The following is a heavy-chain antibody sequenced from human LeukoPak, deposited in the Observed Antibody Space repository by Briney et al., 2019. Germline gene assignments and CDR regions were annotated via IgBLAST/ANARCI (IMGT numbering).Heavy chain of an antibody. CDR1: GFTFSSSW. V-gene: IGHV3-74*01. CDR2: INSDGSST. CDR3: ARETGGRLVAGWFDP. D-gene: IGHD2-15*01. J-gene: IGHJ5*02. Sequence: GGSLRLSCAASGFTFSSSWMTWVRQAPGKGLVWVSRINSDGSSTSYADSVKGRFTISRGNAKNTLYLQMNSLRAEDTAVYYCARETGGRLVAGWFDPWGQGTLVTVSS.